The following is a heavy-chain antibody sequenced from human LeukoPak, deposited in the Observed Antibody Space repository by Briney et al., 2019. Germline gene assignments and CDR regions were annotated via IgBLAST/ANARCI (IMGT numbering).Heavy chain of an antibody. CDR2: SSSDGSTT. CDR3: TRTLNY. V-gene: IGHV3-74*01. Sequence: PGGSLRLSCAASGFTFSSYWMHWVRQPPGKRLVWVSRSSSDGSTTSYADSVKGRFTISRDNAKNTLYLQMNSLRAEDTAIYYCTRTLNYWGQGTLGTVSS. CDR1: GFTFSSYW. J-gene: IGHJ4*02.